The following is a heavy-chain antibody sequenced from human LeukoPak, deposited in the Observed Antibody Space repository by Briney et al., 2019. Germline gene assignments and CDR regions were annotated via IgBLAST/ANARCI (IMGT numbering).Heavy chain of an antibody. Sequence: ASVKVSCKASGYTFTGYDINWVRQATGQGLEWMGWMNPNSGNTGYAQKFQGRVTMTRNTSISTAYMELSSLRSEDTAVYYCAMLPFMTTVTRVGGSQDIWGQGTMVTVSS. CDR3: AMLPFMTTVTRVGGSQDI. D-gene: IGHD4-17*01. J-gene: IGHJ3*02. CDR2: MNPNSGNT. CDR1: GYTFTGYD. V-gene: IGHV1-8*01.